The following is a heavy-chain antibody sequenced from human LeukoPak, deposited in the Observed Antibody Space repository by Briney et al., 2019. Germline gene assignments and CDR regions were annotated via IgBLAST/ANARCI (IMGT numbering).Heavy chain of an antibody. CDR1: GGSISSYY. V-gene: IGHV4-59*01. CDR3: ARDLYGSGSYEDY. D-gene: IGHD3-10*01. CDR2: IYYSGST. Sequence: TSETLSLTCTVSGGSISSYYWSWIRQPPGKGLEWIGYIYYSGSTNYNPSLKSRVTISVDTSKNQFSLKLSSVTAADTAVYYCARDLYGSGSYEDYWGQGTLVTVSS. J-gene: IGHJ4*02.